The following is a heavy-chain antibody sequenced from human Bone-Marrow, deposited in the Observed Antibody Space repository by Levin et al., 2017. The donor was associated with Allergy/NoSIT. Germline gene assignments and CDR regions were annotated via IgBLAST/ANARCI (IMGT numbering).Heavy chain of an antibody. CDR3: ARDTVGSSVEGMDV. D-gene: IGHD6-13*01. CDR2: ISSSSSYI. J-gene: IGHJ6*02. Sequence: GGSLRLSCAASGFTFSSYSMNWVRQAPGKGLEWVSSISSSSSYIYYADSVKGRFTISRDNAKNSLYLQMNSLRAEDTAVYYCARDTVGSSVEGMDVWGQGTTVTVSS. CDR1: GFTFSSYS. V-gene: IGHV3-21*01.